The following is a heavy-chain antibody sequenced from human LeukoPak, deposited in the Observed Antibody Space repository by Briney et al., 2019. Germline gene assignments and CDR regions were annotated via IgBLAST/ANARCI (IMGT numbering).Heavy chain of an antibody. CDR2: IYYSGST. J-gene: IGHJ4*02. Sequence: SSETLSLTCTVSGGSISSSSYYWGWIRQPPGKGLEWIGSIYYSGSTYYNPSLKSRVTISVDTSKNQFSLKLSSVTAADTAVYYCARDSSGLDYWGQGTLVTVSS. CDR1: GGSISSSSYY. V-gene: IGHV4-39*02. CDR3: ARDSSGLDY. D-gene: IGHD6-19*01.